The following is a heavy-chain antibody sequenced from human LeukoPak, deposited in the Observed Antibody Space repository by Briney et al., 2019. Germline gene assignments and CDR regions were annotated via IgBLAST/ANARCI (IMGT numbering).Heavy chain of an antibody. D-gene: IGHD2-2*01. Sequence: PGGSLRLSCMASGFTFTSYGMNWVRQAPGKGLEWVSSISSSSNHIYYADSVMGRFTISRDNAKNSLYLEMNSLRAEDTAVYYCVRAYCSSTRCDYYFDSWGQGTLVTVSS. J-gene: IGHJ4*02. CDR2: ISSSSNHI. V-gene: IGHV3-21*01. CDR3: VRAYCSSTRCDYYFDS. CDR1: GFTFTSYG.